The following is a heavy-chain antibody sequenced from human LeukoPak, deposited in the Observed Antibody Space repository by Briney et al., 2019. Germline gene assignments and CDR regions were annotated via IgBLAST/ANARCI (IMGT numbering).Heavy chain of an antibody. Sequence: ASVKVSCKVSGYTLTELSMHWVRQAPGQGLEWMGGIIPIFGTANYAQKFQGRVTITADKSTSTAYMELSSLRSEDTAVYYCARAKPPMTTVTTMDYWGQGTLVTVSS. V-gene: IGHV1-69*06. J-gene: IGHJ4*02. CDR2: IIPIFGTA. CDR1: GYTLTELS. CDR3: ARAKPPMTTVTTMDY. D-gene: IGHD4-17*01.